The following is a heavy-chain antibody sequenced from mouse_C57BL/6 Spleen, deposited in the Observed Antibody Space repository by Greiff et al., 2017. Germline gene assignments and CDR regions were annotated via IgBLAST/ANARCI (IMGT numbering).Heavy chain of an antibody. V-gene: IGHV1-15*01. CDR3: TRGITTVRGGYFDV. CDR1: GYTFTDYE. CDR2: IDPETGGT. D-gene: IGHD1-1*01. Sequence: VKLQESGAELVRPGASVTLSCKASGYTFTDYEMHWVKQTPVHGLEWIGAIDPETGGTAYNQKFKGKAILTADKSSSTAYMELRSLTSEDSAVYYCTRGITTVRGGYFDVWGTGTTVTVSS. J-gene: IGHJ1*03.